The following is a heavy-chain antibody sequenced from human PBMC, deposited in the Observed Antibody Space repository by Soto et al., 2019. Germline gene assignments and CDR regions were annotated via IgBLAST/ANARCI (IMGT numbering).Heavy chain of an antibody. V-gene: IGHV3-30-3*01. CDR3: ARDLTYYYDSSGYPGRY. CDR2: ISYDGSNK. J-gene: IGHJ4*02. Sequence: PGGSLRLSCAASGFTFSSYAMHWVRQAPGKGLEWVAVISYDGSNKYYADSVKGRFTISRDNSKNTLYLQMNSLRAEDTAVYYCARDLTYYYDSSGYPGRYWGQGTLVTVSS. CDR1: GFTFSSYA. D-gene: IGHD3-22*01.